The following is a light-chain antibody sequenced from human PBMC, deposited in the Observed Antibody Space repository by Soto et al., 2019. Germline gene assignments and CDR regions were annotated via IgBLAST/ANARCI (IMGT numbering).Light chain of an antibody. CDR1: QDISNF. V-gene: IGKV1-27*01. CDR2: AAS. Sequence: DIRMTQSPSSLSASVGDRVTITCRTSQDISNFLAWFQQKPGKVPKLLIYAASSLQSGVPSRFSGSGSGSHFTLTISSLQPEDVATYYCQKYDSAPWTFGQGNKV. J-gene: IGKJ1*01. CDR3: QKYDSAPWT.